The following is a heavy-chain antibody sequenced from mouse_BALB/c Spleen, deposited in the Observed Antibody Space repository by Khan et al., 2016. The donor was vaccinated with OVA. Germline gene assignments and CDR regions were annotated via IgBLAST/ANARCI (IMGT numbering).Heavy chain of an antibody. CDR2: ISSLAYSI. V-gene: IGHV5-15*02. CDR1: GFTFSDYG. CDR3: VRWAMDY. Sequence: EVELVESGGGLVQPGGSRKLSCAASGFTFSDYGMAWVRQAPGKGPEWVAFISSLAYSIYYADTVTGRFTISRENAESTLYLEMSSLRSEETAMYFCVRWAMDYWGQGTSVTVSS. J-gene: IGHJ4*01.